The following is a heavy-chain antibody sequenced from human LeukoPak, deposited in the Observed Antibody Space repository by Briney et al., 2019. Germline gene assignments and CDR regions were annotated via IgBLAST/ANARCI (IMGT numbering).Heavy chain of an antibody. Sequence: GGSLRLSCAASGFTFSSYWMSWVRQAPGKGLEWVANIKQDGSEKYYVDSVKGRFTISRDNAKNSLYLQMNSLRAEDTAVYYCARSDIVLMVYATYYFDYWGQGTLVTVSS. CDR3: ARSDIVLMVYATYYFDY. CDR2: IKQDGSEK. J-gene: IGHJ4*02. CDR1: GFTFSSYW. D-gene: IGHD2-8*01. V-gene: IGHV3-7*01.